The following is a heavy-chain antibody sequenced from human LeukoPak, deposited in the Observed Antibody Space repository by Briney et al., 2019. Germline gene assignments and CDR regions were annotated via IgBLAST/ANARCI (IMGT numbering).Heavy chain of an antibody. CDR2: INAGNGNT. Sequence: GASVKVSCKASGYTFTSYGISWVRQAPGQRLEWMGWINAGNGNTKYSQKFQGRVTITRDTSASTAYMELSSLRSEDTAVYYCARDSSRSGWYGTNFDYWGQGTLVTVSS. V-gene: IGHV1-3*01. CDR1: GYTFTSYG. J-gene: IGHJ4*02. D-gene: IGHD6-19*01. CDR3: ARDSSRSGWYGTNFDY.